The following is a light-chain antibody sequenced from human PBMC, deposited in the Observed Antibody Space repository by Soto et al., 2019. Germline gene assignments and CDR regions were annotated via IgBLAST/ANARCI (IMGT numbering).Light chain of an antibody. Sequence: QAVVTQPPSASGTPGQRVTISCSGRTSNIGVNTANWYRRLPGAALKLLIYTNNQRPSGVPDRFSGSKSGTSASLSISGLQSEDEADYYCAAWDDSLNGPVFGGGTKVTVL. V-gene: IGLV1-44*01. CDR3: AAWDDSLNGPV. CDR2: TNN. J-gene: IGLJ2*01. CDR1: TSNIGVNT.